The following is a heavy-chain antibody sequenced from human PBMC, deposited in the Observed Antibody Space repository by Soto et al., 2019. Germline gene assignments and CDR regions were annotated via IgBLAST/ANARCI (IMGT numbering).Heavy chain of an antibody. Sequence: QVQLVQSGAEVKKPGSSVKVSCKASGGTFSSYAISWVRQAPGQGLEWMGGIIPIFGTANYAQKLQGRVTITANKSKSTAYGELSILLWKDTAVYYCANGLQFDFDYWGQGPLVPLPS. J-gene: IGHJ4*02. D-gene: IGHD4-4*01. CDR3: ANGLQFDFDY. CDR1: GGTFSSYA. CDR2: IIPIFGTA. V-gene: IGHV1-69*06.